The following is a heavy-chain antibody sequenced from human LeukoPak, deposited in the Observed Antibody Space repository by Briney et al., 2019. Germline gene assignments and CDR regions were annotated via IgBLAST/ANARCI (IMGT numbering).Heavy chain of an antibody. V-gene: IGHV4-34*01. CDR3: ARGPHQYGSGSKTFDY. CDR2: INHSGST. D-gene: IGHD3-10*01. Sequence: SETLSLTCTVSGGSISSYYWSWIRQPPGKGLEWIGEINHSGSTNYNPSLKSRVTISVDTSKNQFSLKLSSVTAADTAVYYCARGPHQYGSGSKTFDYWGQGTLVTVSS. J-gene: IGHJ4*02. CDR1: GGSISSYY.